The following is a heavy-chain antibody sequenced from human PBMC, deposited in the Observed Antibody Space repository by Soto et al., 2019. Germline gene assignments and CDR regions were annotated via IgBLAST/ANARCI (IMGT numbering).Heavy chain of an antibody. CDR2: IIPILGIA. J-gene: IGHJ4*02. D-gene: IGHD2-8*01. Sequence: SVKVSCKASGGTFSSYTISWVRQAPGQGLEWMGRIIPILGIANYAQKFQGRVTITADKSTSTAYMELSSVTAADTAVYYCARGPAKGCTNGVCYPEQGIDYWGQGTLVTVSS. CDR3: ARGPAKGCTNGVCYPEQGIDY. V-gene: IGHV1-69*02. CDR1: GGTFSSYT.